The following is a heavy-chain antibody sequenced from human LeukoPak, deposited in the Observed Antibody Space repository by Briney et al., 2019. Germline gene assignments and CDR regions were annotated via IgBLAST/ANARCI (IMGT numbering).Heavy chain of an antibody. CDR3: ARAPSPHYYDSSGYII. CDR2: IYYSGST. V-gene: IGHV4-61*01. CDR1: GGSVSSGSYY. Sequence: SETLSLTCTVSGGSVSSGSYYWSWTRQPPGKGLEWIGHIYYSGSTNYNPSLKSRVAISVDTSKNQFSLKLSSVTAADTAVYYCARAPSPHYYDSSGYIIWGQGTMVTVSS. J-gene: IGHJ3*02. D-gene: IGHD3-22*01.